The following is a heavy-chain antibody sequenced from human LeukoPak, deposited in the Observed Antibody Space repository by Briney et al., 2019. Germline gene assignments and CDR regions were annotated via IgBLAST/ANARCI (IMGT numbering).Heavy chain of an antibody. CDR3: ARGPLTPEYYYDSSGYYPYFDY. CDR2: IYHSGSS. V-gene: IGHV4-30-2*01. J-gene: IGHJ4*02. D-gene: IGHD3-22*01. CDR1: GGSITSGGYS. Sequence: SETLSLTCAVSGGSITSGGYSWTWIRQPTGKGLEWIGYIYHSGSSYYNPSLKSRVTMSVDRSKNQFSLKLSSVTAADTAVYYCARGPLTPEYYYDSSGYYPYFDYWGQGTLVTVSS.